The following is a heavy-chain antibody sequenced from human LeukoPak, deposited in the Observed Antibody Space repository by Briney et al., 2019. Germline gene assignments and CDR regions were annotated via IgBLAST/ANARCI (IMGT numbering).Heavy chain of an antibody. J-gene: IGHJ6*02. CDR2: IYPGDSDT. V-gene: IGHV5-51*01. CDR1: GYRFTSYW. D-gene: IGHD1-26*01. CDR3: ARVEYSGSYYALGPIYYYYGMDV. Sequence: RGESLKISCKGSGYRFTSYWIGWVRQMPGKGLEWMGIIYPGDSDTRYSPSFQGQVTISADKSISTAYLQWSSLKASDTAMYYCARVEYSGSYYALGPIYYYYGMDVWGQGTTVTVSS.